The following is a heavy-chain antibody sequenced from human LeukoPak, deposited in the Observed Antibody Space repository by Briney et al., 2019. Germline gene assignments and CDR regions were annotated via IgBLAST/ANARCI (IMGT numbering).Heavy chain of an antibody. CDR3: ARSFYGSSFLDY. CDR2: IKEDGSEN. J-gene: IGHJ4*02. V-gene: IGHV3-7*01. CDR1: GISISTYW. Sequence: PGGSLRLSCAASGISISTYWMSWVRQAPGKGLEWVANIKEDGSENYYVDSVKGRFTISRDNAKNSLYLQMNSLRAEDTAVYYCARSFYGSSFLDYWGQGTLVTVSS. D-gene: IGHD1-26*01.